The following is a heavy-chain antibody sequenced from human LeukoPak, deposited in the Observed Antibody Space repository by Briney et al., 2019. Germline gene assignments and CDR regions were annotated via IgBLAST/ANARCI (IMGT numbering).Heavy chain of an antibody. Sequence: GGSLRLSCAASGLIFSGYDMNWVRQPPGKGLEWVSFIRRSGRTIYYADSVKGRFTISRDDAKNSLYLQMNSLRAGDTALYYCASQYYYDNSAYYTSDWFDPWGQGTLVTVSS. CDR1: GLIFSGYD. CDR3: ASQYYYDNSAYYTSDWFDP. D-gene: IGHD3-22*01. CDR2: IRRSGRTI. V-gene: IGHV3-48*03. J-gene: IGHJ5*02.